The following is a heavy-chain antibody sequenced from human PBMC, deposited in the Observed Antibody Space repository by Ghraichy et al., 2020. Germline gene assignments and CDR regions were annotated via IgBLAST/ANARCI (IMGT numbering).Heavy chain of an antibody. J-gene: IGHJ2*01. CDR3: ARDPAYGNSYWYFDL. D-gene: IGHD3-10*01. V-gene: IGHV4-59*01. Sequence: SETLSLTCNVSDGSFGGYYWSWIRQPPGKGLEWVGYIYSAGSTTYNPSLKSRVTISIDTSKRQFSLMLTSLTAADTAVYYCARDPAYGNSYWYFDLWGRGTPVTVSS. CDR1: DGSFGGYY. CDR2: IYSAGST.